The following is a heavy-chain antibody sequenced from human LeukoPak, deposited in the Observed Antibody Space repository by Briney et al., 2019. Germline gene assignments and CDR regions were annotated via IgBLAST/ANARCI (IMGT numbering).Heavy chain of an antibody. CDR1: GGSISSSSYY. D-gene: IGHD3-16*01. J-gene: IGHJ6*03. Sequence: SETLSLTCTVSGGSISSSSYYWGWIRQPPGKGLEWIGSIYYSGSTYYNPSLKSRVTISVDTSKNQFSLKLSSVTAADTAVYYCARVIGGSYYYYYMDVWAKGPRSPSP. CDR2: IYYSGST. CDR3: ARVIGGSYYYYYMDV. V-gene: IGHV4-39*01.